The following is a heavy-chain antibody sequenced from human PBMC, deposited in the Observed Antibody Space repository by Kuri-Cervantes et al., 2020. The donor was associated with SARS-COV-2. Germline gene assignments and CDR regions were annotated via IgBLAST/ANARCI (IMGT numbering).Heavy chain of an antibody. J-gene: IGHJ6*03. CDR2: ISWNSGSI. Sequence: GGSLRLSCAASGFTFDDYAMHWVRQAPGKGLEWVSGISWNSGSIGYADSVKGRFTISRDNAKNTLYLQMNSLRAEDTAVYYCARDGVADYYYYYMDVWGKGTTVT. CDR1: GFTFDDYA. CDR3: ARDGVADYYYYYMDV. V-gene: IGHV3-9*01. D-gene: IGHD2-15*01.